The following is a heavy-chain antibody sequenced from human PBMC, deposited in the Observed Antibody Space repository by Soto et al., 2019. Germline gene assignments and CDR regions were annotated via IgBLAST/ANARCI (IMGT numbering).Heavy chain of an antibody. Sequence: PGGSLRLSCAASGFTFDDYAMHWVRQAPGKGLEWVSGISWNSGSIGYADSVKGRFTISRDNAKNSLYLQMNSLRAEDTALYYCAKESIRNYYFDYWGQGTLVTV. CDR3: AKESIRNYYFDY. V-gene: IGHV3-9*01. J-gene: IGHJ4*02. CDR2: ISWNSGSI. CDR1: GFTFDDYA.